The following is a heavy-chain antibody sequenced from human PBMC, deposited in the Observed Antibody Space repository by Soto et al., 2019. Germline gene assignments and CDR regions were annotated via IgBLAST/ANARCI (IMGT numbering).Heavy chain of an antibody. CDR1: GFIFGNYW. Sequence: EVQLVESGGGLVQPGGSLRLSCAASGFIFGNYWMSWVRQAPGRGLEWVANIREDGTEKYYVDSVKGGFTISRDNDEKSMFLQMNSLRAEDTAVYYCAKGFCSSTSCYTSSVDYWGQGTLVTVSS. CDR2: IREDGTEK. V-gene: IGHV3-7*03. CDR3: AKGFCSSTSCYTSSVDY. D-gene: IGHD2-2*02. J-gene: IGHJ4*02.